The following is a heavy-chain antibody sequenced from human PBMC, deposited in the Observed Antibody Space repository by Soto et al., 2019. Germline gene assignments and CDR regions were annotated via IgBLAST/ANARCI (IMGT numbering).Heavy chain of an antibody. CDR1: GLTLSHYW. J-gene: IGHJ4*02. CDR3: ASLSAPDDF. V-gene: IGHV3-74*01. Sequence: EVLLVESGGGLVQPGGPMRLACAASGLTLSHYWMHWVRQVPGKGLEWVAEISNDERNIRTSYADSVKGRFTVSRDDAKNTLYLQMNSLRGDDTAVYYCASLSAPDDFWGQGAQVTVSS. D-gene: IGHD6-25*01. CDR2: ISNDERNI.